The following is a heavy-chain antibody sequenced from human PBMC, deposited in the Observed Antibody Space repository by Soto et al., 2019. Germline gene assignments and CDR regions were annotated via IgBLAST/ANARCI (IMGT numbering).Heavy chain of an antibody. D-gene: IGHD3-3*01. CDR1: GFTVSSDY. CDR2: IYGGGGT. Sequence: GGSLRLSCAASGFTVSSDYINWVRQAPGKGLEWVSVIYGGGGTYYADSVKGRFTISRDNSKNTLYLQMNSLRAEDTAVYYCARGGQITIFGVVTPRAYYMDVWGKGTTVTVS. V-gene: IGHV3-66*01. CDR3: ARGGQITIFGVVTPRAYYMDV. J-gene: IGHJ6*03.